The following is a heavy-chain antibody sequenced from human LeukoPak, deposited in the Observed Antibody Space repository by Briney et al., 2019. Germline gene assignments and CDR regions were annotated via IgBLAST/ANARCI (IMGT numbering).Heavy chain of an antibody. V-gene: IGHV3-21*01. J-gene: IGHJ5*02. CDR3: ARDDYGSGSYSWFDP. Sequence: GGSLRLSCAASGFTFSSYSMSWVRQAPGKGLEWVSSISSSSSYIYYADSVKGRFTISRDNAKNSLYLQMNSLRAEDTAVYYCARDDYGSGSYSWFDPWGQGTLVTVSS. CDR2: ISSSSSYI. CDR1: GFTFSSYS. D-gene: IGHD3-10*01.